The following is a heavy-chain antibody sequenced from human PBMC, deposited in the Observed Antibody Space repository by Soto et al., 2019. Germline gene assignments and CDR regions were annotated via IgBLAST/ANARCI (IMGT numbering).Heavy chain of an antibody. Sequence: QVQLQESGPGLLKPSETLSLTCTVSGGSVSSGSHYWSWIRQPPGKRLEWVGYVYYSGSTNYNPSLQSRVTISVDTSKNQFSLKLNSVTAADTAVYYCARGHDFWSGFSYFDYWGQGTLVTVSS. CDR1: GGSVSSGSHY. CDR2: VYYSGST. J-gene: IGHJ4*02. D-gene: IGHD3-3*01. V-gene: IGHV4-61*01. CDR3: ARGHDFWSGFSYFDY.